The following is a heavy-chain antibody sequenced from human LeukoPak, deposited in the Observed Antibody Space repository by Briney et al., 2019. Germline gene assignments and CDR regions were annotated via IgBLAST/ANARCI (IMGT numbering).Heavy chain of an antibody. CDR1: EFTFSDHY. J-gene: IGHJ6*02. D-gene: IGHD5-18*01. CDR3: ARDMRADTAWIPGIQLWLRQRTAYYYYGMDV. CDR2: TRNKANSYTT. V-gene: IGHV3-72*01. Sequence: GGSLRLSCAASEFTFSDHYMDWVRQAPGKGLEWVGRTRNKANSYTTEYAASVKGRFTISRDVSKNSLYLQMNSLKTEDTAVYYCARDMRADTAWIPGIQLWLRQRTAYYYYGMDVWGQGTTVTVSS.